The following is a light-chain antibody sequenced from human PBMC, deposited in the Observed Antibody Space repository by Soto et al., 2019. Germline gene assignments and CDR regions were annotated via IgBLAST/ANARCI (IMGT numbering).Light chain of an antibody. CDR1: QSIGSD. Sequence: VMTQSPANLSVSPGERGTLSCRASQSIGSDIAWYQKKPGQAPRLLIYGASTRATGIPVRFSGSGSGTEFTLTINSLQSEDFGVYYCQQYNNWPPWTFGQGTKVDIK. CDR2: GAS. J-gene: IGKJ1*01. CDR3: QQYNNWPPWT. V-gene: IGKV3-15*01.